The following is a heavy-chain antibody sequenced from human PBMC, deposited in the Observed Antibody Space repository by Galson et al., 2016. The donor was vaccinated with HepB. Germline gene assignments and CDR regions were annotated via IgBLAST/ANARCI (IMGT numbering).Heavy chain of an antibody. CDR3: ARYFDH. V-gene: IGHV4-31*03. Sequence: TLSLTCTVSGDSISNDGNYWSWTRQHPGKGLEFIGYIYHSGSTYYNPSLRSRVTISVDTSENQFSLKLSSVTAADTAVYYCARYFDHWGPGILVTVSS. CDR1: GDSISNDGNY. J-gene: IGHJ4*02. CDR2: IYHSGST.